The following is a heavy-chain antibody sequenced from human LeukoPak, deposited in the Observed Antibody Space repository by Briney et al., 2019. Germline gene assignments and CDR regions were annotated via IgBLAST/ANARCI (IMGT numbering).Heavy chain of an antibody. J-gene: IGHJ4*02. D-gene: IGHD3-16*01. CDR2: IIPIFGTA. V-gene: IGHV1-69*13. Sequence: GASVKVSCKASGGTFSSYAISWVRQAPGQGLEWMGGIIPIFGTANYAQKFQGRVTITADESTSTAYMELSSLRSEDTAVYYCARDQSRDGVLRLGEERVYFDYWGQGTLVTVSP. CDR1: GGTFSSYA. CDR3: ARDQSRDGVLRLGEERVYFDY.